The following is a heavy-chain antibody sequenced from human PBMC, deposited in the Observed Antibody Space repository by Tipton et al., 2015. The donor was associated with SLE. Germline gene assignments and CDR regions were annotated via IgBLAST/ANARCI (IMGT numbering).Heavy chain of an antibody. CDR3: ARGPEQWLVNPHYFDY. J-gene: IGHJ4*02. CDR2: IYHSGST. Sequence: TLSLTCPVSGYSISSGYYWGWIRQPPGKGLEWIGSIYHSGSTYYNPSLKSRVTISVDTSKNQFSLKLSSVTAADTAVYYCARGPEQWLVNPHYFDYWGQGTLVTVSS. V-gene: IGHV4-38-2*01. CDR1: GYSISSGYY. D-gene: IGHD6-19*01.